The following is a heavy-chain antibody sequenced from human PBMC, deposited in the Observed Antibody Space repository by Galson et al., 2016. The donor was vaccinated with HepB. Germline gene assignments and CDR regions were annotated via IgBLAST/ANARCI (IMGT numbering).Heavy chain of an antibody. CDR2: IYNSGDT. CDR1: GGSITTNNW. CDR3: ARGGSGYSYGYDY. V-gene: IGHV4-4*02. J-gene: IGHJ4*02. Sequence: SETLSLTCAVSGGSITTNNWWSWVRQPPGKGLEWMGQIYNSGDTNLNPSLKSRITMSIDTSKNQFSLKLSSVTAADTAVYYCARGGSGYSYGYDYWGQGTLVTVSS. D-gene: IGHD5-18*01.